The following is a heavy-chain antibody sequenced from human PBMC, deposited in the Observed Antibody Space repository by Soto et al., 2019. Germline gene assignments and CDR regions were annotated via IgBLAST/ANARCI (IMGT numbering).Heavy chain of an antibody. D-gene: IGHD5-18*01. V-gene: IGHV4-31*03. Sequence: PSETLSLTCSVSGGSISRDAYYWSWIRQHPGGGLEWIGYIYYSGSTYYNPSLKSRVSISVDTSKNQFSLKLTSVTAADTAVYYCAVDTTMGGPNWFDPWGQGTLVTVSS. J-gene: IGHJ5*02. CDR1: GGSISRDAYY. CDR3: AVDTTMGGPNWFDP. CDR2: IYYSGST.